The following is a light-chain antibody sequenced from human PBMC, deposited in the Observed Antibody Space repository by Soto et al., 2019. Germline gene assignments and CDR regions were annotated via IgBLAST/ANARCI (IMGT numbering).Light chain of an antibody. V-gene: IGLV2-14*01. CDR3: SSYTSSSTPCV. CDR1: SSDVGGYNY. CDR2: DVS. J-gene: IGLJ1*01. Sequence: VLTQPASVSGSPGQSITISCTGTSSDVGGYNYVSWYQQHPGKAPKLMIYDVSNRPSGVSNRFSGSKSGNTASLTISGLQAEDEADYYCSSYTSSSTPCVFRTGTKVTVL.